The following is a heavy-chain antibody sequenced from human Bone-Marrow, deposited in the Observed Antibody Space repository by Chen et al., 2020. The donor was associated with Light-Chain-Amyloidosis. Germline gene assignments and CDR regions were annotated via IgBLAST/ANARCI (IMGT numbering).Heavy chain of an antibody. CDR3: ARVQTVTALNY. V-gene: IGHV4-59*01. Sequence: QVQLPESGPGLVKPSETLSLTCSVSETSIDAAYWAWIRQPPGKGLEWIGYIFYSGSTTYNPSLKSRVTMSVDTSTNQFSLKLTSLTTADTAVYYCARVQTVTALNYWGQGTMVTVSS. J-gene: IGHJ4*02. CDR2: IFYSGST. D-gene: IGHD2-21*02. CDR1: ETSIDAAY.